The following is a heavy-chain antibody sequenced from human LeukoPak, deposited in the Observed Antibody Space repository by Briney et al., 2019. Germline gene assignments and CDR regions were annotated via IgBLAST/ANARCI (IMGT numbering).Heavy chain of an antibody. Sequence: SETLSLTCTVSGGSISSGGYYWSWIRQHPGKGLEWIGYIYYSGSTYYNPSLKSRVTISADTSKNQFSLKLSSVTAADTTVYYCARARSAAGNFDYWGQGTLVTVSS. CDR2: IYYSGST. J-gene: IGHJ4*02. CDR3: ARARSAAGNFDY. D-gene: IGHD6-13*01. V-gene: IGHV4-31*03. CDR1: GGSISSGGYY.